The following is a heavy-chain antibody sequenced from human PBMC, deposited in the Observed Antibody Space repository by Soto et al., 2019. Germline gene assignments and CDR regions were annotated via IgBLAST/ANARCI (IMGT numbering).Heavy chain of an antibody. CDR3: ARHINEGYADSGDGRRNH. J-gene: IGHJ5*02. Sequence: QIQLVQSGAEVKKPGSSVKVSCKASGGSSSRHTINSVRQAPGQGPEWIGSMKYMPGITNYVQKFQGRVTITADKSTSTDYMELSGLRSDDTAVYYCARHINEGYADSGDGRRNHWGQGTLVTVSS. CDR2: MKYMPGIT. D-gene: IGHD4-17*01. CDR1: GGSSSRHT. V-gene: IGHV1-69*02.